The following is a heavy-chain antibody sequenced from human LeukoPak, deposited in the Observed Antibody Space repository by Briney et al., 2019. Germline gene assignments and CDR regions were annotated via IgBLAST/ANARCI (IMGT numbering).Heavy chain of an antibody. Sequence: SETLSLTCAVYGGSFSGYYWSWIRQPPGKGLEWIGEINHSGSTNYNPSLKSRVTISVDTSKNQFSLKLSSVTAADTAVYYCARGRAVTYYYDSSGYPHHAFDIWGQGTMVTVSS. CDR2: INHSGST. V-gene: IGHV4-34*01. CDR1: GGSFSGYY. J-gene: IGHJ3*02. CDR3: ARGRAVTYYYDSSGYPHHAFDI. D-gene: IGHD3-22*01.